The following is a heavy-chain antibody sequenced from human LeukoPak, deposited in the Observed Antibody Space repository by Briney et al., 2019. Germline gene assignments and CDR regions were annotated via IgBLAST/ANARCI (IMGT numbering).Heavy chain of an antibody. J-gene: IGHJ4*02. CDR3: AREYSSGWYYFDY. Sequence: GGSLRLSCAASGFTVSSYGMHWVRQAPGKGLEWVAVISYDGSNKYYADSVKGRFTTSRDNSKNTLYLQMNSLRGEDTAVYYCAREYSSGWYYFDYWGQGTLVTVSS. V-gene: IGHV3-30*03. D-gene: IGHD6-19*01. CDR1: GFTVSSYG. CDR2: ISYDGSNK.